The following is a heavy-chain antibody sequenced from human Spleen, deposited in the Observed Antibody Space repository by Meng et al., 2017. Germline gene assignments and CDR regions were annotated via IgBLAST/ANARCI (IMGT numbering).Heavy chain of an antibody. CDR3: AKEGCSGGSCYSGTDY. V-gene: IGHV3-20*04. D-gene: IGHD2-15*01. J-gene: IGHJ4*02. Sequence: GESLKISCAASGFTFNDYYMSWIRQAPGKGLEWVSGLNWNGATTAYADSVKGRFTISRDNAKNSLYLQMNSLRAEDTAFYYCAKEGCSGGSCYSGTDYWGQGTLVTVSS. CDR2: LNWNGATT. CDR1: GFTFNDYY.